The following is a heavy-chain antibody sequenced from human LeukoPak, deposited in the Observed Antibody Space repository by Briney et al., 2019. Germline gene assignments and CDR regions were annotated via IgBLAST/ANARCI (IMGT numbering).Heavy chain of an antibody. Sequence: PGGSLRLSCAASGFTFNAFGMNWVRQAPGKGLEWVSYIGTTSGAIYYADSVKGRFTISRDSAKNSLYLQMNSLRAEDTAVYYCARRGESTNYADYRFDSWGQGTLVTVSS. CDR2: IGTTSGAI. D-gene: IGHD4-17*01. J-gene: IGHJ4*02. CDR1: GFTFNAFG. CDR3: ARRGESTNYADYRFDS. V-gene: IGHV3-48*01.